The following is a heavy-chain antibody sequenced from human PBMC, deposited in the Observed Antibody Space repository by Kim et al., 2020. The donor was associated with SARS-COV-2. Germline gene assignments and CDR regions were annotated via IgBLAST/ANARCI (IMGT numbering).Heavy chain of an antibody. CDR2: VIPILDIT. CDR1: GGTFSSYG. CDR3: ARDLVGATMYYYYGMDV. J-gene: IGHJ6*02. Sequence: SVKVSCKVSGGTFSSYGISWVRQAPGQGLEWMGGVIPILDITNYAQKFQGRITKIADETTSTAHMELSSLRSEETAMYYCARDLVGATMYYYYGMDVWGQGTTVTVSS. V-gene: IGHV1-69*13. D-gene: IGHD1-26*01.